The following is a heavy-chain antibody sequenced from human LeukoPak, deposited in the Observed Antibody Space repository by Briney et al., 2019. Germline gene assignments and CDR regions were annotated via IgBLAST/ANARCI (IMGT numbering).Heavy chain of an antibody. J-gene: IGHJ6*02. Sequence: GGSLRLSCAASGFSFSNSGMHWVRQAPGKGLEWVAVISYDGSGQYYADSLKGRFTISRDNSKNTLYLQMNSLRVEDTAVYYCAKDQRTMARRMDVWGQGTTVTVSS. D-gene: IGHD2-2*01. V-gene: IGHV3-30*18. CDR3: AKDQRTMARRMDV. CDR1: GFSFSNSG. CDR2: ISYDGSGQ.